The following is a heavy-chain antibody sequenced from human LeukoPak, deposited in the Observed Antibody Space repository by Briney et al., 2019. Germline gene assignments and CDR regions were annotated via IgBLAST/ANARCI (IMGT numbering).Heavy chain of an antibody. CDR2: INWNGGST. Sequence: GGSLRLSCAASGFTFSSYSMNWVRQAPGKGLEWVSGINWNGGSTGYADSVKGRFTISRDNAKNSLYLQMNSLRAEDTALYYCARGRAGHYYYMDVWGKGTTVTVSS. CDR3: ARGRAGHYYYMDV. V-gene: IGHV3-20*04. CDR1: GFTFSSYS. J-gene: IGHJ6*03.